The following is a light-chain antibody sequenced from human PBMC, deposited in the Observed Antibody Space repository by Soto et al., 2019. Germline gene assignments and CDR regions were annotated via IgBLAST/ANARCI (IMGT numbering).Light chain of an antibody. J-gene: IGKJ5*01. Sequence: EIVLTQSPGTLSLSPGERATLSCRASQSVSSSYLAWYQQKPGQAPRLLIYGASSRVTGIPDRFSGSGSGTDFTLLISRLGPEDFAVYYCQQYGSSPPITFGQGTRLEIK. CDR3: QQYGSSPPIT. V-gene: IGKV3-20*01. CDR1: QSVSSSY. CDR2: GAS.